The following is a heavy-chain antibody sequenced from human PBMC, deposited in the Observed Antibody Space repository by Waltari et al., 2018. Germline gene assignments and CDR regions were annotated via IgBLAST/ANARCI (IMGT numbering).Heavy chain of an antibody. D-gene: IGHD5-18*01. CDR3: VRGYSYPDY. J-gene: IGHJ4*02. CDR2: ISWNRGSI. V-gene: IGHV3-9*01. CDR1: GFTFDDYA. Sequence: EVQLVESGGGLVQPGRSLRLSCAASGFTFDDYAMHWVRQAPGKGLEWVSGISWNRGSIGYAASVKGRFTISRDNAKDSLYLQMNSLRAEDTALYYCVRGYSYPDYWGQGTLVTVSS.